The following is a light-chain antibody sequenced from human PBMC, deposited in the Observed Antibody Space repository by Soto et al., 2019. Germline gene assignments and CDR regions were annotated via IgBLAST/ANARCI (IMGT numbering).Light chain of an antibody. CDR3: QKYGSSPPWT. CDR1: QSVSNN. CDR2: GAS. J-gene: IGKJ1*01. V-gene: IGKV3-20*01. Sequence: EIVLTQSPATLSVSPGERATLSCRASQSVSNNLAWFQQKPGQAPSLLIYGASSRATGIPDRFSGSGSGTDFTLTISRLEPEDFAVYYCQKYGSSPPWTFGQGTKVDIK.